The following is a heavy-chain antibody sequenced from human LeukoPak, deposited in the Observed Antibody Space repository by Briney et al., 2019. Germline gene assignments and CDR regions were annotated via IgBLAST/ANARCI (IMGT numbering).Heavy chain of an antibody. Sequence: ASVKVSCKASGYTFTDYYMHWVRQAPGQGLEWMGWINPNSGGTNYAQKFQGRVTMTRDTSISTAYMELSRLRSDDTAVYYCARDSAPGDTYGLLGIDSWGQGTLVTVSS. CDR2: INPNSGGT. CDR1: GYTFTDYY. J-gene: IGHJ4*02. D-gene: IGHD5-18*01. V-gene: IGHV1-2*02. CDR3: ARDSAPGDTYGLLGIDS.